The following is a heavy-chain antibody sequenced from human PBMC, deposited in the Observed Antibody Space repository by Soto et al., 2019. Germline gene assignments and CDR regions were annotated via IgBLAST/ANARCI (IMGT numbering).Heavy chain of an antibody. Sequence: QMQLQESGPGLVKPSETLALTCTVSGGSIRERGFYWGWIRQSPGKGLEWVGSIFLSGRTHYNPSLKSRVTISVDASKNQFSLNLISVTAADTAVYYCARSLMDVLGKGPTVTVSS. CDR3: ARSLMDV. V-gene: IGHV4-39*01. J-gene: IGHJ6*03. CDR2: IFLSGRT. CDR1: GGSIRERGFY.